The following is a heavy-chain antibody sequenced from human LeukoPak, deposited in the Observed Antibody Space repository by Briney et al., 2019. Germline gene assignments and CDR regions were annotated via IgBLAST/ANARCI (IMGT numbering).Heavy chain of an antibody. CDR1: GGSISSYY. V-gene: IGHV4-59*01. CDR2: IYYSGST. Sequence: SETLSLTCTVSGGSISSYYWSWIRQPPGKGLEWIGYIYYSGSTNYNPSLKSRVTISVDTSKNQFSLKLRSVTAADTAVYYRARTTEGGYSYGYFYYYYMDVWGKGTTVTISS. CDR3: ARTTEGGYSYGYFYYYYMDV. D-gene: IGHD5-18*01. J-gene: IGHJ6*03.